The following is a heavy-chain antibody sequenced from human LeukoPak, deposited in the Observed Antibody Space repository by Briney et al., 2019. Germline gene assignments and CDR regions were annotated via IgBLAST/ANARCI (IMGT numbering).Heavy chain of an antibody. J-gene: IGHJ4*02. CDR2: FDPEDGET. D-gene: IGHD2-2*01. CDR1: GYTLTELS. Sequence: GASVKVSCKVSGYTLTELSMHWVQQAPGKGLEWMGGFDPEDGETIYAQKFQGRVTMTEDTSTDTAYMELSSLRSEDTAVYYCATVTRSCSSTSPCVDYWGQGTLVTVSS. V-gene: IGHV1-24*01. CDR3: ATVTRSCSSTSPCVDY.